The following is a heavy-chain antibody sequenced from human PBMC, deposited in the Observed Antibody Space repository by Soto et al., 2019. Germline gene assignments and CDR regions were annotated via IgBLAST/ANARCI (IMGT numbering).Heavy chain of an antibody. CDR1: GFTFSSYA. Sequence: PGGSLRLSCAASGFTFSSYAMHWVRQAPGKGLEWVAVISYDGSNKYYADSVKGRFAISRDNSKNTLYLQMNSLRAEDTAVYYCARDDSEDSSGYLDYWGQGTLVTVSS. J-gene: IGHJ4*02. D-gene: IGHD3-22*01. CDR3: ARDDSEDSSGYLDY. CDR2: ISYDGSNK. V-gene: IGHV3-30*09.